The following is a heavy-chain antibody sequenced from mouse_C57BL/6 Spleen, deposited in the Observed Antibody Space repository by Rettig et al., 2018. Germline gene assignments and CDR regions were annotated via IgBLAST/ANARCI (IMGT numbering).Heavy chain of an antibody. J-gene: IGHJ3*01. Sequence: NGKFKGKATLTADKSSSTAYMQLSSLTSEDSAVYFCARGAYWGQGTLVTVSA. V-gene: IGHV1-80*01. CDR3: ARGAY.